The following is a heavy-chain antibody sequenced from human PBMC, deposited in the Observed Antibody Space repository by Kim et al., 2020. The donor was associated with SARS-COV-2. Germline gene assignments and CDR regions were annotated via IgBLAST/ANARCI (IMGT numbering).Heavy chain of an antibody. J-gene: IGHJ5*02. V-gene: IGHV6-1*01. CDR3: TRSIYCTGSTCSIS. Sequence: SQTLSLTCAISGDSVSSNSAAWNWIRQSPSRGLEWLGRTYYRSKWYYDYAVSVKDRITVNPDTSKNQFSLHLNSVTPEDTAVYYCTRSIYCTGSTCSISWGQGTLVTVSS. CDR2: TYYRSKWYY. CDR1: GDSVSSNSAA. D-gene: IGHD2-8*02.